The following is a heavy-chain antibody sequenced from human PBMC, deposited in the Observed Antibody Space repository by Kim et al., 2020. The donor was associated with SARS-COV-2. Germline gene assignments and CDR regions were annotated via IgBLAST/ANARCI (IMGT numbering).Heavy chain of an antibody. D-gene: IGHD6-13*01. CDR2: ISYDGSNK. CDR1: GFTFSSYG. Sequence: GGSLRLSCAASGFTFSSYGMHWVRQAPGKGLEWVAVISYDGSNKYYADSVKGRFTISRDNSKNTLYLQMNSLRAEDTAVYYCAKQLAERGYWYFDLWGRGTLVTVSS. CDR3: AKQLAERGYWYFDL. J-gene: IGHJ2*01. V-gene: IGHV3-30*18.